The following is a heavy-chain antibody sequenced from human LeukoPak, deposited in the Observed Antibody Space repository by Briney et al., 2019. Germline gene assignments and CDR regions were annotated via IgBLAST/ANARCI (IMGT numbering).Heavy chain of an antibody. CDR2: IYTSGST. CDR1: GGSISSYY. D-gene: IGHD6-13*01. CDR3: ARQVYSSSWSYYFEY. Sequence: ASETLSLTCTVSGGSISSYYWSWIRQPAGKGLEWIGRIYTSGSTNYNPSLKSRVTMSVDTSKNQFSLKLSSVTAADTAVYYCARQVYSSSWSYYFEYWGQGILVTVSS. V-gene: IGHV4-4*07. J-gene: IGHJ4*02.